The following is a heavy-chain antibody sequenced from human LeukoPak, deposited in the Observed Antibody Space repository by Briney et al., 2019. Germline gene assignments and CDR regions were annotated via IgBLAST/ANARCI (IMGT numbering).Heavy chain of an antibody. CDR2: ISWDGGST. J-gene: IGHJ4*02. Sequence: PGRSLRLSCAASGFTFDDYTMHWVRQAPGKGLEWVSLISWDGGSTYYADSVEGRFTISRDNSKNSLYLQMNSLRTEDTALYYCAKDMGTIVATIGSGFDYWGQGTLVTVSS. D-gene: IGHD5-12*01. CDR1: GFTFDDYT. V-gene: IGHV3-43*01. CDR3: AKDMGTIVATIGSGFDY.